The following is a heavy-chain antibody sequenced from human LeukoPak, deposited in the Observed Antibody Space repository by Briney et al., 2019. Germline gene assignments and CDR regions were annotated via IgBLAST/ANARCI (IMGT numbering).Heavy chain of an antibody. Sequence: GGSLRLSCAASGFTFSSYEMNWVRQAPGKGLEWVSYISSSGSTIYYADSVKGRFTISRDNAKNSLYLQMNSLRAEDTALYYCAKDISYDSSGPDYWGQGTLVTVSS. CDR3: AKDISYDSSGPDY. CDR2: ISSSGSTI. D-gene: IGHD3-22*01. V-gene: IGHV3-48*03. CDR1: GFTFSSYE. J-gene: IGHJ4*02.